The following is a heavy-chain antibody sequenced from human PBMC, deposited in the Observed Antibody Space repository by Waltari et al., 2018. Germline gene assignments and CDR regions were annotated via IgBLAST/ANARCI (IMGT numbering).Heavy chain of an antibody. V-gene: IGHV4-61*09. J-gene: IGHJ4*02. CDR2: IYTSGST. Sequence: QVQLQESGPGLVKPSQTLSLTCTVSGGSISSGSYYWSWIRQPAGKGLEWIGYIYTSGSTNYNPSLKSRVTISVDTSKNQFSLKLSSVTAADTAVYYCARGLAAAGIDYWGQGTLVTVSS. CDR3: ARGLAAAGIDY. CDR1: GGSISSGSYY. D-gene: IGHD6-13*01.